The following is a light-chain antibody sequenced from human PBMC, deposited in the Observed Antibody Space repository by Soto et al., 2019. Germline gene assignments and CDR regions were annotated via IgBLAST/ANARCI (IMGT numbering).Light chain of an antibody. Sequence: EIVLTQSPGTLSLSPGERATLSCRASQSVSSSYLAWYQQKPGLAPRLLIYDASSRATGIPDRFSGSGSGTDFTLTISSLQPDDFATYYCQQYGRSPLTFGQGTKVDI. V-gene: IGKV3D-20*01. CDR2: DAS. CDR3: QQYGRSPLT. J-gene: IGKJ1*01. CDR1: QSVSSSY.